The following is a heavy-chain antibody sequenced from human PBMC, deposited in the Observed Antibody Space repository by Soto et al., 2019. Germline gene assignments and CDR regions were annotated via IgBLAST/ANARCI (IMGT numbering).Heavy chain of an antibody. D-gene: IGHD5-12*01. J-gene: IGHJ6*02. Sequence: QVQLVQSGAEVKKPGASVKVSCKASGYTFTGFYMHWVRQAPGQGPEWMGWINPNTSGTSYAQKFQGWVTLTRDTSINTDYMELSRLSSDDTAVYYCARDLWGYSGIKGYFYGMDVWGQGTTVTISS. CDR3: ARDLWGYSGIKGYFYGMDV. V-gene: IGHV1-2*04. CDR2: INPNTSGT. CDR1: GYTFTGFY.